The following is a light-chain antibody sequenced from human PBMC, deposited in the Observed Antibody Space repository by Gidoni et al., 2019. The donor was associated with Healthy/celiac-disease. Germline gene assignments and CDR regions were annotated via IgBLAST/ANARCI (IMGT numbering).Light chain of an antibody. CDR1: QSVSSSY. V-gene: IGKV3-20*01. CDR3: QQYGSSPPYT. CDR2: GAS. J-gene: IGKJ2*01. Sequence: EIVFTQSPGTLSLSPGARATLSCRASQSVSSSYLAWYQQKPGQAPRLLIYGASSRATGIPDRFSGSGSGTDFTLTISRLEPEDFAVYYCQQYGSSPPYTFGQGTKLEIK.